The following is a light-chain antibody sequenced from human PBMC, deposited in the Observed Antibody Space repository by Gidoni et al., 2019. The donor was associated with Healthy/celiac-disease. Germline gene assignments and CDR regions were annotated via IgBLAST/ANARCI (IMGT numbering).Light chain of an antibody. CDR1: KLGDKY. CDR3: QAWDSSTGV. V-gene: IGLV3-1*01. J-gene: IGLJ1*01. Sequence: YELIQLPSVSVSPGQTASITCSGDKLGDKYACWYQQKAGQSPVLVIYQDSERPSGIPERFSGSNSGNTATLTIGGTQAMDEADYYCQAWDSSTGVFGTGTKVTVL. CDR2: QDS.